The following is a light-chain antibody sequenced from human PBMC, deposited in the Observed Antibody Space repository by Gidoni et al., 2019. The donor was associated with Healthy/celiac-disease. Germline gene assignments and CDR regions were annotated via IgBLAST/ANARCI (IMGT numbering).Light chain of an antibody. J-gene: IGKJ1*01. CDR2: DAS. V-gene: IGKV1-33*01. CDR1: QDISNY. Sequence: DIQMTQSPSSLSASVGDRVTITCQASQDISNYLNWYQQKPGKAPKLLIYDASNLETGVPSRFMGRGSGTDFTFTIRRLQPEDIATYYCQQYDNLPRTFGQGTKVEIK. CDR3: QQYDNLPRT.